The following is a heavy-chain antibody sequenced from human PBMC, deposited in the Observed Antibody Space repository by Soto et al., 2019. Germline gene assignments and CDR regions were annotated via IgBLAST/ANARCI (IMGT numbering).Heavy chain of an antibody. CDR1: GFAFSTYG. D-gene: IGHD3-22*01. V-gene: IGHV3-33*01. J-gene: IGHJ6*02. CDR2: IWYDGTNK. CDR3: ARDALFYYDGTALAKTRYYHGVDA. Sequence: QVQLVESGGGGVQPGRSLRLSCAASGFAFSTYGMHWVRQAPGKGLEWVALIWYDGTNKYYADFVKGRFIISRDNSRNTLYLQMDSLRAEDTAVYFCARDALFYYDGTALAKTRYYHGVDAWGQGTTVTVSS.